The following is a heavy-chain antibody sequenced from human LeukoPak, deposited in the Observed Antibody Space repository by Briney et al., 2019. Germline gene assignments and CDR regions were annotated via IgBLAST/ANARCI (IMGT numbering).Heavy chain of an antibody. CDR2: IYYSGST. CDR3: ARYGSGNYFDY. Sequence: SETLSLTCTVSDGSISTYHWSWIRQPPGKGLEWIGYIYYSGSTNYNPSLKSRVTISVDTSRNQFSLKLSSVTAADTAVYYCARYGSGNYFDYWGQGTLVTVSS. CDR1: DGSISTYH. V-gene: IGHV4-59*08. D-gene: IGHD3-10*01. J-gene: IGHJ4*02.